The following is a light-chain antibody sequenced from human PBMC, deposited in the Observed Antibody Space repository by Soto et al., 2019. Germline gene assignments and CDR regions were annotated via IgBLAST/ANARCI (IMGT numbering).Light chain of an antibody. CDR3: GTWDSSLSAEV. CDR2: DND. CDR1: NSNIGNNY. J-gene: IGLJ2*01. V-gene: IGLV1-51*01. Sequence: QSVSTQPPSVSAAPGQKFTISCSGSNSNIGNNYVSWYQQLPGTAPKLLIYDNDERPSGIPDRFSGSKSGTSATLGITGLQTGDEADYYCGTWDSSLSAEVFGGGTKLTVL.